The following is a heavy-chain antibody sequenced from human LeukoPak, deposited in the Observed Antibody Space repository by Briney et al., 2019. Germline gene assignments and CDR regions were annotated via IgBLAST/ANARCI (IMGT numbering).Heavy chain of an antibody. V-gene: IGHV4-34*01. Sequence: PSETLSLTCAVSGGSFSGYYWTWIRQPPGKGLEWIGEINHSGSANYNPSLMSRVTISLDTSKNHFSLNLSSVTTADTAVYYCARGQGTVTTHWGQGTLVTVSS. CDR3: ARGQGTVTTH. D-gene: IGHD4-11*01. CDR1: GGSFSGYY. CDR2: INHSGSA. J-gene: IGHJ4*02.